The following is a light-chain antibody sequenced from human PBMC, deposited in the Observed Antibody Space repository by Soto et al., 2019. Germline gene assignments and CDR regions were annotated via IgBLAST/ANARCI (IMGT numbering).Light chain of an antibody. CDR2: KAS. CDR1: QTISSW. CDR3: QQYNTFWT. J-gene: IGKJ1*01. V-gene: IGKV1-5*03. Sequence: DIQMSQSPSTMSGSVGDSVPITCRASQTISSWLAWYQQKPGKAPKLLIYKASTLKSGVPSRFSGSGSGTEFTLTISSLQPDDFATYYCQQYNTFWTVGQGNKVDIK.